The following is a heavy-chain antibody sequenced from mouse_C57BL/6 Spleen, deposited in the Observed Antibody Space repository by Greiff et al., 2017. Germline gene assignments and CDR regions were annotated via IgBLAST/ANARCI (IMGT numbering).Heavy chain of an antibody. J-gene: IGHJ4*01. CDR3: ARMGYYGKNYAMDY. CDR1: GFNIKNTY. D-gene: IGHD1-1*01. V-gene: IGHV14-3*01. CDR2: IDPANGNT. Sequence: EVQLQESVAELVRPGASVKLSCTASGFNIKNTYMHWVKQRPEQGLEWIGRIDPANGNTKYAPKFQGKATITADTSSNTAYLQLSRLTYEDTAIYCCARMGYYGKNYAMDYWGQGTSVTVSS.